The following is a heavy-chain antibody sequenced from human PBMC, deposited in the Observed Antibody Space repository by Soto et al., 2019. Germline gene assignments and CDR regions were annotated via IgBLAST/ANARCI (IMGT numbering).Heavy chain of an antibody. Sequence: EPLNISCQASGYIFSTNWIAWARHVPGKGLEWMGSIFPAAPEIRYNPSFQGQVTISVDKSIDTAYLQRNCLKASDTAIFYRAEHNWFGSVSSFYYYKWDLWRQGTRVT. J-gene: IGHJ6*01. D-gene: IGHD3-22*01. V-gene: IGHV5-51*01. CDR1: GYIFSTNW. CDR3: AEHNWFGSVSSFYYYKWDL. CDR2: IFPAAPEI.